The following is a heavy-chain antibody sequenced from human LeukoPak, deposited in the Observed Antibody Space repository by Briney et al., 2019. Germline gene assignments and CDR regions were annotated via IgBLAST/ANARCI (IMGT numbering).Heavy chain of an antibody. V-gene: IGHV1-2*02. CDR2: INPNSGGT. CDR1: GYTFTGYY. J-gene: IGHJ3*02. CDR3: ARGNSSGWDPVRRRRPIDAFDI. Sequence: ASVKVSCKASGYTFTGYYMHWVRQAPGQGLEWMGWINPNSGGTNYAQKFQGRVTMTRDTSISTAYMELSRLRSDDTAVYYCARGNSSGWDPVRRRRPIDAFDIWGQGTMVTVSS. D-gene: IGHD6-19*01.